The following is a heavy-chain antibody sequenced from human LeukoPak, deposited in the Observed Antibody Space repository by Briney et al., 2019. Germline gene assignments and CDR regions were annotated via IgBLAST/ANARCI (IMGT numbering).Heavy chain of an antibody. CDR1: GYTFTSYD. CDR2: MNPNSGNT. D-gene: IGHD3-3*01. J-gene: IGHJ4*02. Sequence: ASVKVSCKASGYTFTSYDINWVRQATGQGLEWMGWMNPNSGNTGYAQKFQGRVTITRNTSISTAYMELSSLRSEDTAVYYCARRWAHYDFWSGSPQDGFDYWGQGTLVTVSS. V-gene: IGHV1-8*03. CDR3: ARRWAHYDFWSGSPQDGFDY.